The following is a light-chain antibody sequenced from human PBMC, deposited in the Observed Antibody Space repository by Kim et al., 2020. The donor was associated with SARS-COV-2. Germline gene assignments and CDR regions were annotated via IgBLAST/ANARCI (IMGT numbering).Light chain of an antibody. V-gene: IGLV1-51*01. J-gene: IGLJ3*02. CDR2: DSS. CDR3: GTWDSSLSAGV. CDR1: NSNIGSNP. Sequence: QSVLTQPPSVSAAPGQKVTISCSGSNSNIGSNPVSWYQQFPGGTAPQLLIFDSSKRPSGIRDRFSGSKSGTSATLGITGLQTGDEADYYCGTWDSSLSAGVFGGGTQLTVL.